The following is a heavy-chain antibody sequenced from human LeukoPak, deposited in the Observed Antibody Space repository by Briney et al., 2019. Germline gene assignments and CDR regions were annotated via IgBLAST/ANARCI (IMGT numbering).Heavy chain of an antibody. V-gene: IGHV3-30-3*01. D-gene: IGHD5-24*01. Sequence: GGSLRLSCAASGFTFSSYAMHWVRQAPGKGLEWVAVISYDGSNKYHADSVKGRFTISRDNSKNTLYLQMNSLRAEDTAVYYCARGVRDVLQTLTAGYYFDYWGQGTLVTVSS. CDR2: ISYDGSNK. J-gene: IGHJ4*02. CDR1: GFTFSSYA. CDR3: ARGVRDVLQTLTAGYYFDY.